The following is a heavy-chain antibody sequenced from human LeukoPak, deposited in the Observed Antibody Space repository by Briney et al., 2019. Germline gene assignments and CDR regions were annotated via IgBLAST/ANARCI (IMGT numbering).Heavy chain of an antibody. V-gene: IGHV4-30-4*01. J-gene: IGHJ4*02. CDR3: ARALRDYGDYLLDY. Sequence: SQTLSLTCTVSGGSINTGGYYWSWIRQPPGKGLEWIGYIYYSGSTYYNPSLKSRVTISVDTSKNQFSLKLSSVTAADTAVYYCARALRDYGDYLLDYWGQGTLVTVAS. CDR1: GGSINTGGYY. D-gene: IGHD4-17*01. CDR2: IYYSGST.